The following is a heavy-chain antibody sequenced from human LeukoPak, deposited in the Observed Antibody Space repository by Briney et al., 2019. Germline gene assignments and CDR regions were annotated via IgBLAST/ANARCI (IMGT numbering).Heavy chain of an antibody. CDR1: GGTFSSYA. CDR2: IIPIFGTA. J-gene: IGHJ6*02. V-gene: IGHV1-69*13. CDR3: ARDEMGWNDYYGMDV. D-gene: IGHD1-1*01. Sequence: SVKVSCKASGGTFSSYAISWVRQAPGQGLEWMGGIIPIFGTANYAQKFQGRVTITADESTSTAYMELSSLRSEDTAVYYCARDEMGWNDYYGMDVWGQGTTVTVSS.